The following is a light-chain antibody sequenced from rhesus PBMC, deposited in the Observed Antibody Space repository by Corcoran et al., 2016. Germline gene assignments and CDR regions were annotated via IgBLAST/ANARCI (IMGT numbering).Light chain of an antibody. CDR2: YVS. CDR3: QQYNNSPYS. CDR1: QGINHY. V-gene: IGKV1-66*01. J-gene: IGKJ2*01. Sequence: DIQMTQSPSSLSASVGDRVTITCRSSQGINHYLSWSQQKTGKAPKPLIYYVSSLEPGVPSRFSGSGSGTDYTLTISSLQPEDIATYYCQQYNNSPYSFGQGTKVEIK.